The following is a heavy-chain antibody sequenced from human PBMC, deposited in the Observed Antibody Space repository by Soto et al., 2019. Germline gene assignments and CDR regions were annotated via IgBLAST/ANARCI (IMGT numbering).Heavy chain of an antibody. CDR2: IYYSGST. Sequence: QVQLQESGPGLVKPSQTLSLTCTVSGDSISSGGYYWSGIRQHPGKGLEWIGYIYYSGSTYYNPSLKSRVTISVDTSKNQFSLKLSSVTAADTAVYYCARGSMLVTTGDWSQGTLVTVSS. D-gene: IGHD4-17*01. V-gene: IGHV4-31*03. J-gene: IGHJ4*02. CDR3: ARGSMLVTTGD. CDR1: GDSISSGGYY.